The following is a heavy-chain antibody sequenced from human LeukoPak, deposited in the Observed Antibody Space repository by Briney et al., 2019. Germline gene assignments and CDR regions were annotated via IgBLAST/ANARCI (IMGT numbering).Heavy chain of an antibody. J-gene: IGHJ4*02. CDR1: GFTFSSYG. V-gene: IGHV3-30*18. Sequence: GGSLRLSCAASGFTFSSYGMHWVRQAPGKGPEWVAVISYDGSNKYYADSVKGRFTISRDNSKNTLYLQMNSLRAEDTAVYYCAKDPGGYCSGGSCYRPWDHWGQGTLVTVSS. CDR2: ISYDGSNK. CDR3: AKDPGGYCSGGSCYRPWDH. D-gene: IGHD2-15*01.